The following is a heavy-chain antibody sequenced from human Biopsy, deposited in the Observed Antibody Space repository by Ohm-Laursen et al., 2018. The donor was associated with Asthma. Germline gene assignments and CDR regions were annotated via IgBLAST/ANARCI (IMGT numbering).Heavy chain of an antibody. CDR2: ISYDGSNK. V-gene: IGHV3-30-3*01. Sequence: SLRLSCTAPGFTFSSYAMHWVRQAPGKGLEWVAVISYDGSNKYYADSVKGRFTISRDNSKNTLYLQMNSLRAEDTAVYYCARKAGSCISRTCYSLDFWGQGTLVTVSS. CDR1: GFTFSSYA. CDR3: ARKAGSCISRTCYSLDF. D-gene: IGHD2-2*01. J-gene: IGHJ4*02.